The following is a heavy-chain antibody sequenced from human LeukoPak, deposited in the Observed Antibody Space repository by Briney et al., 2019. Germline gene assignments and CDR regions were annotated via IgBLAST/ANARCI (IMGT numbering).Heavy chain of an antibody. CDR2: IIPMINTP. CDR3: AIFQGTYGDNDNDF. J-gene: IGHJ4*02. CDR1: GGTFRTFA. Sequence: ASVKVSCKASGGTFRTFAINWVRQAPGKGLEWMGGIIPMINTPKYAQRFQGRVSITADESTSTGYMEVSSRRSEDTAVYYCAIFQGTYGDNDNDFWGQGTLVTVSS. D-gene: IGHD4-17*01. V-gene: IGHV1-69*13.